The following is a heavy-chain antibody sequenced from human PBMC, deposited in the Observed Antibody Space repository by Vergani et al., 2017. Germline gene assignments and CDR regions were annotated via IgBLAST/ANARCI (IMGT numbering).Heavy chain of an antibody. CDR3: AIERTYYDSSGYFTYYFDY. CDR1: GGSISSYY. CDR2: IYYSGST. J-gene: IGHJ4*02. V-gene: IGHV4-59*01. D-gene: IGHD3-22*01. Sequence: QVQLQESGPGLVKPSETLSLTCTVSGGSISSYYWSWIRQPPGKGLEWIGYIYYSGSTNYNPSLKSRVTISVDTSKNQFSLKLSSVTAADTAVYYCAIERTYYDSSGYFTYYFDYWGQGTLVTVSS.